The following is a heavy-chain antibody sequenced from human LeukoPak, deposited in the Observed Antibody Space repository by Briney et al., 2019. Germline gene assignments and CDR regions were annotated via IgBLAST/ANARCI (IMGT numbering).Heavy chain of an antibody. J-gene: IGHJ4*02. CDR2: ISSSGGST. V-gene: IGHV3-23*01. Sequence: GGSLRLSCAASGFTFSSYVMSWVRQAPGKGLEWVSGISSSGGSTYYADSVKGRFTISRDNSKNTLYLQMNSLRAEDTAVYYCAKEVGIYGSSPFDYWGQGTLVTVSS. D-gene: IGHD6-6*01. CDR1: GFTFSSYV. CDR3: AKEVGIYGSSPFDY.